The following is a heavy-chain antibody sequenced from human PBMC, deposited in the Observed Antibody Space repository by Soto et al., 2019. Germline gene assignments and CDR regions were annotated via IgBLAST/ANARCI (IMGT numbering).Heavy chain of an antibody. D-gene: IGHD6-13*01. CDR2: IDPSDSYT. CDR3: ARIIADVDYYYYVMDV. Sequence: PGESLKISCKGPGDRFSRYWIGWVRQMPGKGLEWMGRIDPSDSYTNYSPSFQGHVTISADKSISTAYLQWSSLKASDTAIYYCARIIADVDYYYYVMDVWGQGTTVTVSS. J-gene: IGHJ6*02. V-gene: IGHV5-10-1*01. CDR1: GDRFSRYW.